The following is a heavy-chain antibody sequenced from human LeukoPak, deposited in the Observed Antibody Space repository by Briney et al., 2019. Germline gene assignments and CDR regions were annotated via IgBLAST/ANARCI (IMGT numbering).Heavy chain of an antibody. CDR3: AREPSYDFWSGYPLDY. J-gene: IGHJ4*02. Sequence: GASVKVSCKASGYTFTGYYMHWVRQAPGQGLEWMGWINPNSGGTNYAQKFQGRVTMTRDTSISTAYMELSRLRSDDTAVYHCAREPSYDFWSGYPLDYWGQGTLVTVSS. D-gene: IGHD3-3*01. CDR2: INPNSGGT. CDR1: GYTFTGYY. V-gene: IGHV1-2*02.